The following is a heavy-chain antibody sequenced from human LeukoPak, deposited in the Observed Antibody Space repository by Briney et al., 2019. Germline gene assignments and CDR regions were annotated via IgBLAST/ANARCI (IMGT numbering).Heavy chain of an antibody. Sequence: SETLSLTCAVSGGSFSGYYWSWIRQPPGKGLGWIGEINHSGSTNYNPSLKSRVTISVDTSKKQLSLKLSSVTAADTAVYYCAREGYGDYYFDYWGQGTLVTVSS. D-gene: IGHD4-17*01. CDR3: AREGYGDYYFDY. CDR1: GGSFSGYY. J-gene: IGHJ4*02. V-gene: IGHV4-34*01. CDR2: INHSGST.